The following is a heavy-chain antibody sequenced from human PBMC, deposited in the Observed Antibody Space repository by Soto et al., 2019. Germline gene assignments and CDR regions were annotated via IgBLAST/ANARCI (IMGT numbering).Heavy chain of an antibody. CDR3: ARDSSGWSSMPFDY. J-gene: IGHJ4*02. V-gene: IGHV3-21*01. CDR2: ISSSSSYI. D-gene: IGHD6-19*01. Sequence: GGSLRLSCAASGFTFSSYSMNWVRQAPGKGLEWVSSISSSSSYIYYADSVKGRFTISRDNAKNSLYLQMNSLRAEDTAVYYCARDSSGWSSMPFDYWGQGTLVTVSS. CDR1: GFTFSSYS.